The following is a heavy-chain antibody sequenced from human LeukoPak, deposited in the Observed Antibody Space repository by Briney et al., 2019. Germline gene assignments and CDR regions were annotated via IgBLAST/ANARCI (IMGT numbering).Heavy chain of an antibody. D-gene: IGHD2-2*01. CDR2: INPNSGGT. J-gene: IGHJ3*02. CDR3: AREDPVVPAAIDAFDI. V-gene: IGHV1-2*02. CDR1: GYTFTSYY. Sequence: ASVKVSCKASGYTFTSYYMHWVRQAPGQGLEWMGWINPNSGGTNYAQKFQGRVTMTRDTSISTAYMELSRLRSDDTAVYYCAREDPVVPAAIDAFDIWGQGTMVTVSS.